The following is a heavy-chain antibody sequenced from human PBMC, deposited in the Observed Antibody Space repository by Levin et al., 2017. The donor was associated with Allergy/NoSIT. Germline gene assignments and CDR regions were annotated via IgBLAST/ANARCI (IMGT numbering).Heavy chain of an antibody. D-gene: IGHD6-13*01. J-gene: IGHJ4*02. V-gene: IGHV6-1*01. CDR2: TYYRSKWYN. Sequence: SETLSLTCAISGAIVSSSSVAWNWIRQSPSRGLEWLGRTYYRSKWYNDYAVSVKSRITINPDTSQNQFSLQLNSMTPEDTAVYYCARDGGVAAGGTRFDYWGQGTLVTVSS. CDR1: GAIVSSSSVA. CDR3: ARDGGVAAGGTRFDY.